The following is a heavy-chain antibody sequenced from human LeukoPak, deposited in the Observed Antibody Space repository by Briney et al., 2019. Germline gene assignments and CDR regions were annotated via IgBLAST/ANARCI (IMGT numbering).Heavy chain of an antibody. CDR3: ARHRYGDYVGY. V-gene: IGHV3-7*01. J-gene: IGHJ4*02. D-gene: IGHD4-17*01. CDR1: GFTFSSYW. CDR2: IKQDGSEK. Sequence: PEGSLRLSCAASGFTFSSYWMSWVRQAPGKGLEWVANIKQDGSEKYYVDSVKGRFTISRDNAKNSLYLQMNSLRAEDTAVYDCARHRYGDYVGYWGQGTLVTVSS.